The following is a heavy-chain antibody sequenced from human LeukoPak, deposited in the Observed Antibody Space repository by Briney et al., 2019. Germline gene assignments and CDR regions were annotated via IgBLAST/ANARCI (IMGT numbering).Heavy chain of an antibody. V-gene: IGHV3-30-3*01. Sequence: GGSLRLSCAASGFTFSSYAMHWVRQAPGKGLEWVAVISYDGSNKYYADSVKGRFTISRDNSKNTLYLQMNGLRAEDTAVYYCAKDRDGGNFFFDYWGQGTLATVSS. CDR3: AKDRDGGNFFFDY. CDR1: GFTFSSYA. CDR2: ISYDGSNK. J-gene: IGHJ4*02. D-gene: IGHD4-23*01.